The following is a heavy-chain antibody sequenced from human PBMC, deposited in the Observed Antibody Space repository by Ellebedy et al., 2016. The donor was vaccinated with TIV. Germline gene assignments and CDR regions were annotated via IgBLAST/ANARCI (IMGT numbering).Heavy chain of an antibody. Sequence: SETLSLXCAVYGGSFSVYYWNWIRQPPGKGLEWIGEISHSGSTKFNPSLKSRVTISLDTSKNQFSLKVNSVTAADTAMYYCPIFYGAPLSDYWGQGTLVTVSS. J-gene: IGHJ4*02. D-gene: IGHD4-17*01. CDR2: ISHSGST. CDR1: GGSFSVYY. CDR3: PIFYGAPLSDY. V-gene: IGHV4-34*01.